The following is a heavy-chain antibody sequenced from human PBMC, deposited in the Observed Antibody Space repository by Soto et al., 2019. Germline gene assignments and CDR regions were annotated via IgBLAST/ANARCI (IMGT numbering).Heavy chain of an antibody. CDR2: FDPEDGET. V-gene: IGHV1-24*01. Sequence: GASVKLSGKVSGYTLTELSMHWVRQAPGKGLEWMGGFDPEDGETIYAQKFQGRVTMTEDTSTDTAYMELSSLRSEDTAMYYCARHGGRLIAPAYWGQGTLVTVSS. CDR1: GYTLTELS. D-gene: IGHD2-2*01. J-gene: IGHJ4*02. CDR3: ARHGGRLIAPAY.